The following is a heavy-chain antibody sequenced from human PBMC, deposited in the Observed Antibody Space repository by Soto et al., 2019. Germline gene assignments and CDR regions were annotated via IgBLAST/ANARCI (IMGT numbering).Heavy chain of an antibody. D-gene: IGHD4-17*01. CDR2: IWYDGSNK. J-gene: IGHJ4*02. CDR1: GFTFSSYG. Sequence: QVQLVESGGGVVQPGRSLRLSCAASGFTFSSYGMHWVRQAPGKGLEWVAVIWYDGSNKYYADSVKGRFTIARDNSKNALYLQMNSLRAEDTAVYYCAKGSTVTGGYFDYWGQGTLVTVSS. V-gene: IGHV3-33*06. CDR3: AKGSTVTGGYFDY.